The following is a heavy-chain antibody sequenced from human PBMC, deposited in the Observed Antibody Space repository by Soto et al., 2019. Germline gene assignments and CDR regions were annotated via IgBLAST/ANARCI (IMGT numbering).Heavy chain of an antibody. Sequence: GPLRLSCAASVFTFSSYAMSWVREGPGKGLEWVSAISGSGGSTYYADSVKGRFTISRDNSKNTLYLQMNSLRAEDTAVYYCAKDLRIAVADPFDYWGQGTLVTVSS. CDR2: ISGSGGST. CDR3: AKDLRIAVADPFDY. J-gene: IGHJ4*02. D-gene: IGHD6-19*01. V-gene: IGHV3-23*01. CDR1: VFTFSSYA.